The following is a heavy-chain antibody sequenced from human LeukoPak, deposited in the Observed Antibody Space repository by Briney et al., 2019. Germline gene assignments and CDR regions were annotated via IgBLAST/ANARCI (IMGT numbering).Heavy chain of an antibody. J-gene: IGHJ5*02. CDR2: ISSRHLTT. CDR3: TKGPTGDYVGAFDP. D-gene: IGHD4-17*01. CDR1: GFTFSSFA. Sequence: PGGSLRLSCAVSGFTFSSFAMTWVRQAPGKGLEWVSSISSRHLTTYYTDSVKGRFTISRDNSKNTLYLQMNSLRAEDTAVYYCTKGPTGDYVGAFDPSGQGTLVTVSS. V-gene: IGHV3-23*01.